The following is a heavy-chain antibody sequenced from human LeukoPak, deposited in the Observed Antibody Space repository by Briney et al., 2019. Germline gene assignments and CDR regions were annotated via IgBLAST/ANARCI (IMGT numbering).Heavy chain of an antibody. V-gene: IGHV3-48*03. D-gene: IGHD3-10*01. J-gene: IGHJ6*03. CDR1: GFTFSSYE. Sequence: AGGSLRLSCAASGFTFSSYEMNWVRQAPGKGLEWVSYISSSGSTIYYADSVKGRFTISRDNAKNSLYLQMNSLRAEDTAVYYCARSIKRRELIYYYYYMDVWGKGTTVTISS. CDR2: ISSSGSTI. CDR3: ARSIKRRELIYYYYYMDV.